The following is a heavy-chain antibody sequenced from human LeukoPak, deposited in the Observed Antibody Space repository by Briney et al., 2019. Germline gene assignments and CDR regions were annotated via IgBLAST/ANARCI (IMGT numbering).Heavy chain of an antibody. V-gene: IGHV4-39*01. CDR2: IYYSGST. D-gene: IGHD3-22*01. CDR3: ASAYDSSGYYPFDY. Sequence: PSETLSLTCTVSGGSISSSSYYWGWIRQPPGKGLEWIGSIYYSGSTYYNPSLKSRVTISVDTSKNQFSLKLSSATAADTAVYYCASAYDSSGYYPFDYWGLGTLVTVSS. J-gene: IGHJ4*02. CDR1: GGSISSSSYY.